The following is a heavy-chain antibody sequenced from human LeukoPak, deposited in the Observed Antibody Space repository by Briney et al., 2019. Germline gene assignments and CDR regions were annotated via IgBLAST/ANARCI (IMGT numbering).Heavy chain of an antibody. CDR2: IYYSGST. V-gene: IGHV4-31*03. D-gene: IGHD2-15*01. CDR3: ARFVGYCSGGSCYGIDY. CDR1: GGSISSGGYY. J-gene: IGHJ4*02. Sequence: SETLSLTCTVSGGSISSGGYYWSWIRQHPGKGLEWIGNIYYSGSTYCNPSLKSRVTISVDTSKNQFSLKLSSVTAADTAVYYCARFVGYCSGGSCYGIDYWGQGTLVTVSS.